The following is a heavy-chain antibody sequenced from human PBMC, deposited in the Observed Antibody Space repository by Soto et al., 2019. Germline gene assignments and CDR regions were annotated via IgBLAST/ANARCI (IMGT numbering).Heavy chain of an antibody. D-gene: IGHD2-2*01. Sequence: QPGGSLRLSCAASGFTFSSYAMHWVRQAPGKGLEWVAVISYDGSNKYYADSVKGRFTISRDNSKNTLYLQMNSLRAEDTAVYYCARGPSSLTRFDYWGRGALVTVYS. J-gene: IGHJ4*02. CDR2: ISYDGSNK. V-gene: IGHV3-30-3*01. CDR1: GFTFSSYA. CDR3: ARGPSSLTRFDY.